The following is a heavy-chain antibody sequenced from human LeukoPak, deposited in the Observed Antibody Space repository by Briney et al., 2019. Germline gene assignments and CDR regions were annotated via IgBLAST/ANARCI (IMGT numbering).Heavy chain of an antibody. J-gene: IGHJ5*02. D-gene: IGHD2-2*01. CDR2: IYYSGST. CDR3: ARSPTAINGYFDP. V-gene: IGHV4-59*08. Sequence: KPSETLSLTCTVSGGSISSYYWSWIRQPPGKGLEWIGYIYYSGSTNYNPSLKSRVTISVDTPKNQFSLKLTSVTAADTAVYYCARSPTAINGYFDPWGQGTLVTVSS. CDR1: GGSISSYY.